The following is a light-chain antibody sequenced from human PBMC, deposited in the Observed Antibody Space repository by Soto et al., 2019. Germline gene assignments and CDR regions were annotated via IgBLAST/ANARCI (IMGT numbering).Light chain of an antibody. Sequence: EIVLAQSPSTLSVSPRERATLSSRPSQSVSSYLAWYHQKPGQAPRLLIYDASNRATGIPARFSGSGSGTDFTLTISSLEPEDFAVYYCQQRSNWPPLTFGGGTKVDI. J-gene: IGKJ4*01. CDR3: QQRSNWPPLT. CDR2: DAS. CDR1: QSVSSY. V-gene: IGKV3-11*01.